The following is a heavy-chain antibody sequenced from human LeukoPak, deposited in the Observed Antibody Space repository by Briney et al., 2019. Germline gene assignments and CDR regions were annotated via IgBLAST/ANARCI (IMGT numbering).Heavy chain of an antibody. CDR2: IKQDRSEK. J-gene: IGHJ4*02. CDR3: ARDLTFGGVISDY. D-gene: IGHD3-16*02. CDR1: GFMFSSYW. V-gene: IGHV3-7*01. Sequence: GGSLRLSCVASGFMFSSYWMSWVRQAPGKGLEWVANIKQDRSEKYHVDSVKGRFTISRDNAKNSLYLQMNSLRAEDTAVYYCARDLTFGGVISDYWGQGTLVTVSS.